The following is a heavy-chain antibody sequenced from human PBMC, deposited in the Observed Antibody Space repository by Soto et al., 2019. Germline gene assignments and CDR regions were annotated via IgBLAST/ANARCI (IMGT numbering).Heavy chain of an antibody. CDR2: ISYDGGYE. J-gene: IGHJ1*01. V-gene: IGHV3-30*18. D-gene: IGHD1-1*01. CDR1: RFAFSSYA. CDR3: AKGTTVAPRAIPGS. Sequence: QEQLVESGGGVVQPGKSLRLSCAASRFAFSSYAMHWVRQAPGKGLEWLAVISYDGGYENYADSVKGRFTVSRDNSKNTPGPQNNSLRPEEPALYYRAKGTTVAPRAIPGSRGQGTLVTVSS.